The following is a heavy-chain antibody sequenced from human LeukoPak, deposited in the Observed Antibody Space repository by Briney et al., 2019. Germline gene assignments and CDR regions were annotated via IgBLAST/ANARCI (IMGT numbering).Heavy chain of an antibody. V-gene: IGHV4-4*02. CDR3: ARHEAGSSWSRGGFQH. J-gene: IGHJ1*01. D-gene: IGHD6-13*01. CDR1: GGSISSSNW. CDR2: IYHSGST. Sequence: SGTLSLTCAVSGGSISSSNWWSWIRQPPGKGLEWIGEIYHSGSTNYNPSLKSRVTISVDKSKNQFSLKLSSVTAADTAVYYCARHEAGSSWSRGGFQHWGQGTLVTVSS.